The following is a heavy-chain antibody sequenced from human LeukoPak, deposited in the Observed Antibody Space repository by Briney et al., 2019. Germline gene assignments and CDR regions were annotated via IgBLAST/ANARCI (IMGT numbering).Heavy chain of an antibody. CDR2: INSDGSST. D-gene: IGHD3-22*01. Sequence: PGGSLRLSCAASGFTFSSYWMHWVRQAPGKGLVWVSRINSDGSSTSYADSVKGRFTISRDNAKNTLYLQMNSLRAEDTAVYYCAPLAEYYYDSAFDIWGQGTMVTVSS. V-gene: IGHV3-74*01. CDR3: APLAEYYYDSAFDI. J-gene: IGHJ3*02. CDR1: GFTFSSYW.